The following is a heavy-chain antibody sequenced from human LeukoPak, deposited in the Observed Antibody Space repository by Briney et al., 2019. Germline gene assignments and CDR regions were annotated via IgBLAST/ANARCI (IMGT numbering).Heavy chain of an antibody. J-gene: IGHJ6*02. D-gene: IGHD3-10*01. V-gene: IGHV1-69*04. CDR2: IIPIVGIT. Sequence: GASVKVSCKASGGTFTNYAFSWVRQAPGQGLEWMGRIIPIVGITKYAQKFQGRVTITADKSASTAYMELSSLRSDDTAVYYCARGFGEVLGYYHGMDVWGQGTTVTVSS. CDR1: GGTFTNYA. CDR3: ARGFGEVLGYYHGMDV.